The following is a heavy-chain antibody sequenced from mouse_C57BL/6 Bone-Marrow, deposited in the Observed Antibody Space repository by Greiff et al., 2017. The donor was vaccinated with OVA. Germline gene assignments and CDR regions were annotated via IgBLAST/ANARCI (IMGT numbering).Heavy chain of an antibody. V-gene: IGHV1-15*01. J-gene: IGHJ2*01. CDR3: TRCPYGNYCY. Sequence: VQLQESGAELVRPGASVTLSCKASGYTFTDYEMHWVKQTPVHGLEWIGAIDPETGGTAYNQKFKGKAILTADKSSSTAYMELRSLTSEDSAVYYCTRCPYGNYCYWGQGTTLTVSS. CDR2: IDPETGGT. D-gene: IGHD2-1*01. CDR1: GYTFTDYE.